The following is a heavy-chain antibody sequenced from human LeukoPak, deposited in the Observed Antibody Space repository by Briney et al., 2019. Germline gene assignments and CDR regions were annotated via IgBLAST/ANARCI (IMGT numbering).Heavy chain of an antibody. CDR3: ASLQSSSIGYCSGGSCRHDAFDI. D-gene: IGHD2-15*01. CDR2: ISYDGSNK. Sequence: GGSLRLSCAASGYTFSSYAMHWVRQAPGKGLEGVAVISYDGSNKYYADSVKGRFTISRDNSKNTLYLQMNSLRAEDTAVYYCASLQSSSIGYCSGGSCRHDAFDIWGQGTMVTVSS. J-gene: IGHJ3*02. CDR1: GYTFSSYA. V-gene: IGHV3-30*04.